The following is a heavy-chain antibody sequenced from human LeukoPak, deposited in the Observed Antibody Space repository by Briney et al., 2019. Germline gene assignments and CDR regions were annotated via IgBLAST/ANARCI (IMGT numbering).Heavy chain of an antibody. CDR2: INHSGST. V-gene: IGHV4-61*10. CDR1: GGSISSGRYY. Sequence: SETLSLTCTVSGGSISSGRYYWNWIRQPAGKGLEWIGEINHSGSTNYNPSLKSRVTISVDTSKNQFSLKLSSVTAADTAVFYCARHREANWFDPWGQGTLVTVSS. J-gene: IGHJ5*02. CDR3: ARHREANWFDP.